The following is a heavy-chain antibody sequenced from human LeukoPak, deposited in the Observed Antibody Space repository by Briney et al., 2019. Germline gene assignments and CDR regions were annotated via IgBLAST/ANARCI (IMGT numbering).Heavy chain of an antibody. CDR2: INHSGST. Sequence: SETLSLTCAVYGGSFSGYYWSWIRQPPGKGLEWIGEINHSGSTNYNPSLKSRVTMTIDTSKKEVSLKLTSVTAADTSIYFCATSTKVVRPDSWDSWGQGTLVTVSS. CDR1: GGSFSGYY. J-gene: IGHJ4*02. CDR3: ATSTKVVRPDSWDS. D-gene: IGHD4-11*01. V-gene: IGHV4-34*01.